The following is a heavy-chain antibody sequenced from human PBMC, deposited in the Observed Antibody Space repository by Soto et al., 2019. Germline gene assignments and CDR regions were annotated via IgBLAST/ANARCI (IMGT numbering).Heavy chain of an antibody. CDR1: GYSISSGYY. Sequence: SETLSLTCTVSGYSISSGYYWGWIRQPPGKGLEWIGSIYHSGSTYYNPSLKSRVTISVDTSKNQFSLKLSSVTAADTAVYYCARENGKAAAGPVDYWGQGTLVTVSS. V-gene: IGHV4-38-2*02. CDR3: ARENGKAAAGPVDY. D-gene: IGHD6-13*01. J-gene: IGHJ4*02. CDR2: IYHSGST.